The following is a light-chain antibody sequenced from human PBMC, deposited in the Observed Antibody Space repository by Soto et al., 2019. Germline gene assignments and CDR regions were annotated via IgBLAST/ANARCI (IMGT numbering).Light chain of an antibody. CDR3: SSYTSSNTVL. J-gene: IGLJ2*01. V-gene: IGLV2-14*01. CDR1: SSDVGGYNY. CDR2: EVS. Sequence: QSALTQPASVSGSPGQSITLSCTGTSSDVGGYNYVSRYQQHPGKAPKLMIYEVSNRPSGVSNRFSGSKSGNTASLTISGLQAEDEADYYCSSYTSSNTVLFGEGTKLTVL.